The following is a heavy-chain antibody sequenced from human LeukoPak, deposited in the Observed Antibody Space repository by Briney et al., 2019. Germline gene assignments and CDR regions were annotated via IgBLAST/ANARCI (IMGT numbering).Heavy chain of an antibody. Sequence: PGGSLRLSCAASGFTFDDYTMHWVRQAPGKGLEWVANIKQDGSEKYYVDSVKGRFTISRDNAKNSLYLQMNSLRAEDTAVYYCARVSPVGYCSSTSCYDYWGQGTLVTVSS. V-gene: IGHV3-7*01. CDR3: ARVSPVGYCSSTSCYDY. CDR2: IKQDGSEK. J-gene: IGHJ4*02. D-gene: IGHD2-2*01. CDR1: GFTFDDYT.